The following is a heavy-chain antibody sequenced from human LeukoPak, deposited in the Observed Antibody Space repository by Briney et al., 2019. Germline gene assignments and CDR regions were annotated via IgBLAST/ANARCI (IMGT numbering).Heavy chain of an antibody. CDR2: IFYSGST. D-gene: IGHD1-26*01. J-gene: IGHJ4*02. Sequence: TSETLSLTCTVTGGSISSGGYSWGWIRQPPGKGLEWIGYIFYSGSTNYNPSLKSRVIISVDTSKNQFSLKLSSVTAADTAVYYCARGEWDLLFDYWGQGTLVTVSS. CDR3: ARGEWDLLFDY. V-gene: IGHV4-61*08. CDR1: GGSISSGGYS.